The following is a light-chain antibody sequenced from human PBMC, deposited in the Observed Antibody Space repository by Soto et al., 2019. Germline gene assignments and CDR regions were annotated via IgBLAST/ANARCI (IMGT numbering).Light chain of an antibody. CDR3: QQRTNWPLT. J-gene: IGKJ4*01. V-gene: IGKV3-15*01. CDR1: QSVRSN. CDR2: GAS. Sequence: EIVMTQSPATLSASPGERATLSCRASQSVRSNLAWYQQKPGQAPRLLIYGASTRATGIPARFSGSGSGTEFTLSIGSLQSEDFAVYYCQQRTNWPLTFGGGTKVDIK.